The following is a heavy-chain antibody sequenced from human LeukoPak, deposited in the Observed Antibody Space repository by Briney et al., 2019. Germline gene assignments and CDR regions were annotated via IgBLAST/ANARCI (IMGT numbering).Heavy chain of an antibody. Sequence: GGSLRLSCAASGFTFSSYWMTWLRQAPGKGLEWVASIKQDGGEKYYVDSARGRFTISKDNAKNSLYLKMNSLRAEDTAVYYCARDSARPLGYYYYYMDVWGRGTTVTVSS. CDR2: IKQDGGEK. CDR1: GFTFSSYW. V-gene: IGHV3-7*01. D-gene: IGHD6-6*01. CDR3: ARDSARPLGYYYYYMDV. J-gene: IGHJ6*03.